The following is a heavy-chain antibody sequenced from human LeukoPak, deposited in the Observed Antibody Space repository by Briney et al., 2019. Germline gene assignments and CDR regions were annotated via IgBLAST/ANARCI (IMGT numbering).Heavy chain of an antibody. J-gene: IGHJ6*02. CDR1: GYTFTSYG. CDR2: ISAYNGNT. Sequence: AASVKLSCNASGYTFTSYGISLVRQAPGQGLEWMGWISAYNGNTNYAQKLQGRVTMTTDTSTSTAYMELRSLRSDDTAVYYCARVSLPGMDVWGQGTTVTVSS. CDR3: ARVSLPGMDV. V-gene: IGHV1-18*01.